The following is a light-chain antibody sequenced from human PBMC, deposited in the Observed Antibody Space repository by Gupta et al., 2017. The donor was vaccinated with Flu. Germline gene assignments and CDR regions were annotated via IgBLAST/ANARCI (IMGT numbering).Light chain of an antibody. J-gene: IGKJ1*01. V-gene: IGKV6-21*01. CDR2: YAS. CDR3: HQSSNLPWT. CDR1: QNIGTS. Sequence: KEKGTITCRASQNIGTSLNWYQQKPNQSPKLLIKYASQSFSGVPSRFSGSGSGTDFTLTINNLETEDAATYYCHQSSNLPWTFGQGTKVEIK.